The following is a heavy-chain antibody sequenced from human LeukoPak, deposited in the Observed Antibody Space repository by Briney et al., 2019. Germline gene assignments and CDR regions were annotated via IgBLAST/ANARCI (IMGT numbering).Heavy chain of an antibody. CDR1: GGSISSGDYY. V-gene: IGHV4-30-4*01. Sequence: PSQTLSLTCTVSGGSISSGDYYWSWIRQPPGKGLEWIGYIYYSGSTYYNPSLKSRVTISVDTSKNQFSLKLSSVTAADTAAYYCARGGGASSSSRYYYYYGMDVWGQGTTVTVSS. CDR2: IYYSGST. D-gene: IGHD6-13*01. J-gene: IGHJ6*02. CDR3: ARGGGASSSSRYYYYYGMDV.